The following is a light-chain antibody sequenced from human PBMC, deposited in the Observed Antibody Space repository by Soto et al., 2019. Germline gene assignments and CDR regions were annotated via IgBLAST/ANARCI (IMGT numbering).Light chain of an antibody. Sequence: QSALTQPASVSGSPGPSITISCTGTSSDAGSYNLVSWYQQHPGKAPKLMIYEGSKRPSGVSNRFSGSKSGNTASLTISGLQAEDEAYYYCCSYAGSSTSYVFGSGTKVTVL. CDR2: EGS. CDR3: CSYAGSSTSYV. J-gene: IGLJ1*01. CDR1: SSDAGSYNL. V-gene: IGLV2-23*01.